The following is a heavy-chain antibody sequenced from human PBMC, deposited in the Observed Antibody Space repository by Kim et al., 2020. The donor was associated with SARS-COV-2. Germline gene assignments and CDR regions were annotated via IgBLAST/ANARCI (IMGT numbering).Heavy chain of an antibody. Sequence: PSLKSRVTISVDTSKNQFSLKLSSVTAADTAVYYCARDTLGSGSWAFDIWGQGTMVTVSS. J-gene: IGHJ3*02. CDR3: ARDTLGSGSWAFDI. D-gene: IGHD3-10*01. V-gene: IGHV4-59*01.